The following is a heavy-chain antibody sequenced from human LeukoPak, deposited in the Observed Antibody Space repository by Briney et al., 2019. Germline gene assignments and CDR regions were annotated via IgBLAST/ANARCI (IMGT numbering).Heavy chain of an antibody. J-gene: IGHJ6*03. Sequence: ASVKVSCKASEYTFTIYYIHWVRQAPGQGLEWMGLINPSGGSTNYAQKFQGRVTMTRDTSTSTVYMELSSLRSEDTAVYYCARGPRITLIRGGQWYYYMDVWGKGTTVTISS. D-gene: IGHD3-10*01. CDR2: INPSGGST. CDR3: ARGPRITLIRGGQWYYYMDV. V-gene: IGHV1-46*01. CDR1: EYTFTIYY.